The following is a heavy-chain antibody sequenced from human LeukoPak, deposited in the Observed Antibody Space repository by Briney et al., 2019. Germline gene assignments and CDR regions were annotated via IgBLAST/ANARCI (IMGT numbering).Heavy chain of an antibody. D-gene: IGHD3-22*01. Sequence: GASVKVSCKASGYTFTSYGISWVRQAPGQGLEWMGWISAYNGNTNYAQKLQCRVTMTTDTSTSTAYMELRSLRSDDTAVYYCARDITKTYYYDSSGSLDAFDIWGQGTMVTVSS. V-gene: IGHV1-18*01. J-gene: IGHJ3*02. CDR2: ISAYNGNT. CDR3: ARDITKTYYYDSSGSLDAFDI. CDR1: GYTFTSYG.